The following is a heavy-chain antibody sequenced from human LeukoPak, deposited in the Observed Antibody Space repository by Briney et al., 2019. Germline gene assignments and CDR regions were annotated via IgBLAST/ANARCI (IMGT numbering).Heavy chain of an antibody. CDR3: ARDTIAAAGLNFDY. D-gene: IGHD6-13*01. Sequence: PGGSLRLSCAASGFTVSSNYMSWVRQAPGKGLECVSVIYSGGSTYYADSVKGRFTISRDNSKNTLYLQMNSLRAEDTAVYYCARDTIAAAGLNFDYWGQGTLVTVSS. CDR2: IYSGGST. V-gene: IGHV3-66*02. CDR1: GFTVSSNY. J-gene: IGHJ4*02.